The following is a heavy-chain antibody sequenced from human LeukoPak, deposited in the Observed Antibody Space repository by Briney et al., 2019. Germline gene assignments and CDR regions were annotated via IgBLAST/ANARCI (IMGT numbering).Heavy chain of an antibody. D-gene: IGHD3-10*01. J-gene: IGHJ5*02. Sequence: GASVKVSCKASGYTFTSYYMHWVRQAPGQGLEWMGIINPSGGSTSYAQKFQGRVTMTRDTSTSTVYMELSSLRSEDTTVYYCAKSSPHGSGSYYNAYNWFDPWGQGTLVTVSS. CDR3: AKSSPHGSGSYYNAYNWFDP. CDR1: GYTFTSYY. CDR2: INPSGGST. V-gene: IGHV1-46*03.